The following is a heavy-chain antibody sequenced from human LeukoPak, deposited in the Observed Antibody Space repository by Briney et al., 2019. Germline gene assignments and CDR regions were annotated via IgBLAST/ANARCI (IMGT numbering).Heavy chain of an antibody. V-gene: IGHV3-48*03. CDR2: IDSIGTTI. CDR1: GFIFTSYH. Sequence: QAGGSLRLSCAASGFIFTSYHMNWVRQAPGMGLEWVSHIDSIGTTIDYADSVKGRFTISRDDAKSSLYLQMNSLRPEDTAVYYCARGGSYLTGWGQGTVVTVSS. CDR3: ARGGSYLTG. D-gene: IGHD1-26*01. J-gene: IGHJ4*02.